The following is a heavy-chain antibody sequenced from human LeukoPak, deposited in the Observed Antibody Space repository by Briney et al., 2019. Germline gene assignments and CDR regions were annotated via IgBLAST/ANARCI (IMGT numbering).Heavy chain of an antibody. Sequence: GGSLRLSCAASGFTFSSYAMHWVRRAPGKGLEWVTFISYDGTNKYYADSVKGRFTISRDNSRNTLFLQVNSLRVEDTAVYYCARAERNAGVFDYWGQGTPVTVSS. CDR3: ARAERNAGVFDY. J-gene: IGHJ4*02. V-gene: IGHV3-30-3*01. D-gene: IGHD3-3*01. CDR2: ISYDGTNK. CDR1: GFTFSSYA.